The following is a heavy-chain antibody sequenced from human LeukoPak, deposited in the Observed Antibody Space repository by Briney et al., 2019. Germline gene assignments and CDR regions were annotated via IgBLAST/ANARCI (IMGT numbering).Heavy chain of an antibody. D-gene: IGHD6-19*01. CDR2: ISSTSTTI. V-gene: IGHV3-48*04. J-gene: IGHJ4*02. CDR3: ASGYSSGPVY. Sequence: PGGSLRLSCATSGFNFRSYWMSWVRQAPGKGLEWVSYISSTSTTIYYADSVKGRFTISRDNAKNSLYLQMNSLRAEDTAVYYCASGYSSGPVYWGQGNLVTVSS. CDR1: GFNFRSYW.